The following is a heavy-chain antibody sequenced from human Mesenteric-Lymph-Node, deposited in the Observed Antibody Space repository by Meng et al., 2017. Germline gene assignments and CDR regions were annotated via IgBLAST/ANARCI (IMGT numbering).Heavy chain of an antibody. J-gene: IGHJ4*02. Sequence: VLLGPVGAGVRKPGRSLRLSLAASGFTLRSYGMHWVRQAPGKGLEWVAVISYDGSNKYYADSVKGRFTISRDNSKNTLYLQMNSLRAEDTAVYYCARSAYYDILTGYLYWGQGTLVTVSS. D-gene: IGHD3-9*01. CDR1: GFTLRSYG. V-gene: IGHV3-30*06. CDR2: ISYDGSNK. CDR3: ARSAYYDILTGYLY.